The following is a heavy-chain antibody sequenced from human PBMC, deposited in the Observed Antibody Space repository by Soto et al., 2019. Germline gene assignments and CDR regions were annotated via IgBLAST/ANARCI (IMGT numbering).Heavy chain of an antibody. Sequence: ASVKVSCKASGYTFTSYDINWVRQATGQGLEWMGWMNPNSGNTGYAQKFQGRVTMTRNTSISTAYMEMSSLRSEDTAVYYCARRRLTSQRAPAIYYYYMDVWGKGTTVTVSS. J-gene: IGHJ6*03. D-gene: IGHD4-17*01. V-gene: IGHV1-8*01. CDR1: GYTFTSYD. CDR2: MNPNSGNT. CDR3: ARRRLTSQRAPAIYYYYMDV.